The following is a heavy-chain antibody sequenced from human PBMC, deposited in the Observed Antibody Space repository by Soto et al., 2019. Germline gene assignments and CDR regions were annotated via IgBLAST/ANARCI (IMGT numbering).Heavy chain of an antibody. CDR3: ARVTGTGSDTQGRLDY. V-gene: IGHV3-30*02. CDR2: IGFNGIKK. D-gene: IGHD3-10*01. Sequence: QVQLVESGGGVVQPGGSLSLSCAASGFTFSGHGMHWVRQAPGKGLEWVTFIGFNGIKKDYIDSVKGRFTVSRDNAKNTLYLQMNSLRVEDTAVYFCARVTGTGSDTQGRLDYSGQGILVTVSS. J-gene: IGHJ4*02. CDR1: GFTFSGHG.